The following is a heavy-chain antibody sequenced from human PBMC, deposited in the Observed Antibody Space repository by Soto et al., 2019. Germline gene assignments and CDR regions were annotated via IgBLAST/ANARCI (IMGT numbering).Heavy chain of an antibody. V-gene: IGHV4-31*03. Sequence: QVQLQESGPGLVKPSQTLSLTCTVSGGSISSGGYYWSWIRQHPGKGLEWIGYIYYSGSTYYNPSLKSRVTISVDTSKNQFSLKLSSVTAADTAVYYCARFYDSSGYYYGPFGYWGQGTLVTVSS. CDR3: ARFYDSSGYYYGPFGY. J-gene: IGHJ4*02. CDR2: IYYSGST. D-gene: IGHD3-22*01. CDR1: GGSISSGGYY.